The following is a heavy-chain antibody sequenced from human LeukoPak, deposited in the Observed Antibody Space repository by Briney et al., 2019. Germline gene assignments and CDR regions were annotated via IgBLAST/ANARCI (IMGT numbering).Heavy chain of an antibody. J-gene: IGHJ6*03. D-gene: IGHD3-10*01. V-gene: IGHV3-30*02. CDR2: IRDDGSNK. CDR1: GFTFSNYG. CDR3: AKSAIYGSGSFYYMDV. Sequence: PGGSLRLSCAASGFTFSNYGMHWGRQAPGKGLEWVSFIRDDGSNKYYADSVKCRFTISRDNSKNTLYLQMNSLRAEDTAVYYCAKSAIYGSGSFYYMDVWGKGTTVTVSS.